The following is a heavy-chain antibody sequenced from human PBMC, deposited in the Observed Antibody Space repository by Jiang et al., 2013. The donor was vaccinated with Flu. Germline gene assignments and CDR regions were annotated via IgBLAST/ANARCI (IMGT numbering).Heavy chain of an antibody. D-gene: IGHD2-21*01. Sequence: GAEVKKPGASVRVSCKASGYTFTSYDIIWVRQVTGQGLEWMGWMSPDSGNTGYAQKFQGRVTMTRDTAINTAYMELSSLGSEDTAVYYCARVRYCVGDCYAAFDIWGQGQWSPSLQ. CDR1: GYTFTSYD. CDR3: ARVRYCVGDCYAAFDI. J-gene: IGHJ3*02. V-gene: IGHV1-8*01. CDR2: MSPDSGNT.